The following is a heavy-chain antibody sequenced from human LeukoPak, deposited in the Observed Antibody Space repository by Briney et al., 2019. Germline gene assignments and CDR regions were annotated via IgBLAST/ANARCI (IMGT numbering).Heavy chain of an antibody. Sequence: PGGSLRLSCAASGFTFSDYSMSWIRQAPGKGLEWVSYLDSSGSIIYYADPVKGRFTISRDNAKNSLYLQMNSLRAEDTAVYYCARRISLEYWGQGTLVTVSS. J-gene: IGHJ4*02. D-gene: IGHD2-15*01. V-gene: IGHV3-11*01. CDR2: LDSSGSII. CDR3: ARRISLEY. CDR1: GFTFSDYS.